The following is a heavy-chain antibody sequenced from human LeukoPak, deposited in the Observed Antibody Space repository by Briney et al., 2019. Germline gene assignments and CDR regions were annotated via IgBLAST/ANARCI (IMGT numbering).Heavy chain of an antibody. J-gene: IGHJ4*02. CDR3: TRDGGYSSSSFDFDY. CDR1: GASISSHY. Sequence: PSETLSLTCTVSGASISSHYWSWIRQPPGKGLEWIGYIHYRGDANYNPSLKSRVTISVDTSNNQLSLKLSSVTAADTAVYYCTRDGGYSSSSFDFDYWGQGILVTVSS. V-gene: IGHV4-59*11. D-gene: IGHD6-6*01. CDR2: IHYRGDA.